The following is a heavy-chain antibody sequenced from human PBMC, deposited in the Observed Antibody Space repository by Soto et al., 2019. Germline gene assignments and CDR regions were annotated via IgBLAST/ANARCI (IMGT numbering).Heavy chain of an antibody. V-gene: IGHV4-59*08. CDR3: ARRLLWFGELSWFDP. D-gene: IGHD3-10*01. CDR2: IYYSGST. J-gene: IGHJ5*02. Sequence: PSETLSLTCTVYGGSISSYYWRWIRQPPGKGLEWIGYIYYSGSTNYNPSLKSRVTISVDTSKNQFSLKLSSVTAADTSVYYCARRLLWFGELSWFDPWGQGALVTVSS. CDR1: GGSISSYY.